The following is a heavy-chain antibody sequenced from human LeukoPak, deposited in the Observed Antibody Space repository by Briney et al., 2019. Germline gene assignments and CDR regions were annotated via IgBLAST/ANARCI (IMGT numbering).Heavy chain of an antibody. J-gene: IGHJ4*02. CDR3: ARGKVPADLPKYYFDQ. D-gene: IGHD2-2*01. CDR2: ISGSGSST. CDR1: GFTFSSYA. V-gene: IGHV3-23*01. Sequence: GGSLRLSCAASGFTFSSYAMSWVRLAPGKGLECVSGISGSGSSTYYADSVKGRFTISRDNSKNTLYLQMSSLRAEDTALYYCARGKVPADLPKYYFDQWGQGTLVTVSS.